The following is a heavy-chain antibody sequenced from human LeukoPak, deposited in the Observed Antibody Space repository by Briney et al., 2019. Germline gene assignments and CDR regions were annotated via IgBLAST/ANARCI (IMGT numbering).Heavy chain of an antibody. J-gene: IGHJ4*02. V-gene: IGHV3-21*01. CDR3: ATARDGSRQGFDS. CDR2: ISSSSSYI. CDR1: GFTFSGYT. D-gene: IGHD5-24*01. Sequence: PGGSLRLSCAASGFTFSGYTMNRVRQGPGKGLEWGSSISSSSSYIYYADSLKGRFTLSRHIPKNSLSLQMNGLRVEHTAVYYCATARDGSRQGFDSWGQGTLVTVSS.